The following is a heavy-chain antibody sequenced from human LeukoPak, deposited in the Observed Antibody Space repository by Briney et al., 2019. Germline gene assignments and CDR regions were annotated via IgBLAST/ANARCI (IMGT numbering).Heavy chain of an antibody. J-gene: IGHJ4*02. CDR2: ISSAGT. D-gene: IGHD2-2*01. Sequence: GGSLRLSCAASGFSVSSNDMSWVRQAPGKGLEWVSFISSAGTKYTDSVKGRFTISRDNSKNTLYLQMNSLRVEDTAVYYCASWYHIDYWGQGTLVTVSS. CDR3: ASWYHIDY. CDR1: GFSVSSND. V-gene: IGHV3-53*01.